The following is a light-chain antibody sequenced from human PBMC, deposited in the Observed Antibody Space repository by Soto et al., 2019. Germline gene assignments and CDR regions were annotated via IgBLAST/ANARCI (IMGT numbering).Light chain of an antibody. Sequence: EIVMTQSPATVSVSPGERVTLSCRASQSVSSNLAWYQQKPGQAPRLLIYDASNRATGIPARFSGSGSGTDFTLTISSLEPEDLAVYYCQQRSNWPRPFGQGTKVAIK. J-gene: IGKJ1*01. CDR1: QSVSSN. V-gene: IGKV3-11*01. CDR3: QQRSNWPRP. CDR2: DAS.